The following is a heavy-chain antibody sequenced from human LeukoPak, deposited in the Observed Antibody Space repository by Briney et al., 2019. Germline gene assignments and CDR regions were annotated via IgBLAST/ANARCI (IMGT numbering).Heavy chain of an antibody. D-gene: IGHD3-22*01. CDR1: GFTFSSYA. CDR3: AKVPGYYYDSSGYYYFDY. Sequence: PGGSLRLSCAASGFTFSSYAMSWVRQAPGKGLEWVSAISGSGGSTYYADSVKGRFTISRDNSKNTLYLQMNSLRAEDTAVYYYAKVPGYYYDSSGYYYFDYWGQGTLVIVSS. V-gene: IGHV3-23*01. J-gene: IGHJ4*02. CDR2: ISGSGGST.